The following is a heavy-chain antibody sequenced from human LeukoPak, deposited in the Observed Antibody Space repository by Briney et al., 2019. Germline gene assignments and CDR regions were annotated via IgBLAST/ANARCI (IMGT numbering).Heavy chain of an antibody. D-gene: IGHD1-26*01. J-gene: IGHJ3*02. CDR1: GFTFSNYE. Sequence: GSLLLSCAGSGFTFSNYEMHWVRPVAGGGLEWVSAIGIGGDTFYTGSVKGRFTISRENAKNSFFLQMNSLSAGDTALYHCVRERSGTSSDGFDIWGQGTMVTVSS. CDR2: IGIGGDT. V-gene: IGHV3-13*01. CDR3: VRERSGTSSDGFDI.